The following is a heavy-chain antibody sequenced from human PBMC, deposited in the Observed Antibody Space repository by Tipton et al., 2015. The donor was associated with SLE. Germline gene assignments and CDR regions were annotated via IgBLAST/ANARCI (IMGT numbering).Heavy chain of an antibody. J-gene: IGHJ4*02. Sequence: SLRPSCAASGFTFSGSNMHWVRQASGKGLEWVGRIRSKANSYATAYAASVKGRFAISRDDSENTAYLQMNSLKTEDTAVYYCQAPAADGQYFDYWGQGTLVTVSS. CDR3: QAPAADGQYFDY. CDR1: GFTFSGSN. CDR2: IRSKANSYAT. D-gene: IGHD6-25*01. V-gene: IGHV3-73*01.